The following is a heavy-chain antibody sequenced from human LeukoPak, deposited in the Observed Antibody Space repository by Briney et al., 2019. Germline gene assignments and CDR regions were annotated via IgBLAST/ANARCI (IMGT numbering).Heavy chain of an antibody. V-gene: IGHV4-39*01. Sequence: SETLSLTCTVSGGSISSSSYYWGWIRQPPGKGLEWIGSIYYSGSTYYNPSLKSRVTISVDTSKNQFSLKLSSVTAADTAVCYCARSATQYYYDSSGYPFDYWGQGTLVTVSS. CDR3: ARSATQYYYDSSGYPFDY. CDR1: GGSISSSSYY. D-gene: IGHD3-22*01. CDR2: IYYSGST. J-gene: IGHJ4*02.